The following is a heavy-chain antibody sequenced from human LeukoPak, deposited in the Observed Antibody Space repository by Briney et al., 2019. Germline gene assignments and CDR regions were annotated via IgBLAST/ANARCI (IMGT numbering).Heavy chain of an antibody. CDR1: GFSFSSYG. D-gene: IGHD1-14*01. CDR2: IRSDGSNK. CDR3: ARERPDSRNLDS. J-gene: IGHJ4*02. V-gene: IGHV3-30*02. Sequence: PGWSLRLSCAGSGFSFSSYGMHWVRQAPGKGLEWMAFIRSDGSNKYYADSVKGRFIISRDDSKNTLSLQMNDLRVEDTAVYYCARERPDSRNLDSWGRGALVTVSS.